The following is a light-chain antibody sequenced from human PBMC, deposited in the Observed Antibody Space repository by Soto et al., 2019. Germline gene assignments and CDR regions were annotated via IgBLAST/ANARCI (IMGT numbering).Light chain of an antibody. CDR2: GAS. Sequence: EIFLTQSPCTLSLSPGERATLSCRVSQSVSSSYLAWYQQKPGQAPRLLIYGASSRATGIPDRFSGSGSGTDFTLTISRLEPEDFAVYYCQQYGSSPYTFGQGTRLEIK. CDR1: QSVSSSY. V-gene: IGKV3-20*01. CDR3: QQYGSSPYT. J-gene: IGKJ5*01.